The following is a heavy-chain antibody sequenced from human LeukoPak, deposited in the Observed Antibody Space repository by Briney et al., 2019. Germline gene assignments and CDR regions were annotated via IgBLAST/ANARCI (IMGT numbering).Heavy chain of an antibody. CDR3: ARDQYQLRPPQGIWFDP. D-gene: IGHD2-2*01. J-gene: IGHJ5*02. CDR2: ISAYNGNT. Sequence: ASVKVSCKASGYTFTSYGISWVRQAPGQGLEWMGWISAYNGNTNYAQKLQGRVTMTTDTSTSTAYMELRSLRSDDTAVYYCARDQYQLRPPQGIWFDPWGQGTLVTVSS. V-gene: IGHV1-18*01. CDR1: GYTFTSYG.